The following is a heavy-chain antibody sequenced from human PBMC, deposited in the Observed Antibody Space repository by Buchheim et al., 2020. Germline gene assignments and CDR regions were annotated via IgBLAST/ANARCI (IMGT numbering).Heavy chain of an antibody. CDR1: GGSFSGYY. V-gene: IGHV4-34*01. J-gene: IGHJ5*02. Sequence: QVQLQQWGAGLLKPSETLSLTCAVYGGSFSGYYWSWIRQPPGKGLEWIGEINHSGSTNYNPSLKSRVTISVDTSKNQFSLKLSSVTAADTAVYYCARGGGYSSSWYVKSVWFDPWGQGTL. CDR2: INHSGST. D-gene: IGHD6-13*01. CDR3: ARGGGYSSSWYVKSVWFDP.